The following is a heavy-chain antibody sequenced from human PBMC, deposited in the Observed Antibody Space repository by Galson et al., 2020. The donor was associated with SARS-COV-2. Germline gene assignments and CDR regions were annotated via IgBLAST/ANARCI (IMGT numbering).Heavy chain of an antibody. Sequence: NSGGSLRLSCAASGFTFSSYSMNWVRQAPGKGLEWVSSISSSSSYIYYADSVKGRFTISRDNAKNSLYLQMNSLRAEDTAVYYCARGWFSGWYFYYYGMDVWGQGTTVTVSS. J-gene: IGHJ6*02. V-gene: IGHV3-21*01. CDR1: GFTFSSYS. D-gene: IGHD6-19*01. CDR2: ISSSSSYI. CDR3: ARGWFSGWYFYYYGMDV.